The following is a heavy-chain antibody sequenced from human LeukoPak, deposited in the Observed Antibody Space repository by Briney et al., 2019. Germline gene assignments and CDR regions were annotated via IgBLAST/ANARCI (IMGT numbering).Heavy chain of an antibody. D-gene: IGHD3-22*01. CDR3: ARGRYDSSGSYSLFDY. CDR2: IQYDGNKK. CDR1: KFTFSSYG. V-gene: IGHV3-30*02. Sequence: GGSLRLSCETSKFTFSSYGMHWVRQAPGKGLEWVAFIQYDGNKKYHADSVQGRFIISRDYSKNTLYLQMNSLRTEDTAVYYCARGRYDSSGSYSLFDYWGQGTLVTVSS. J-gene: IGHJ4*02.